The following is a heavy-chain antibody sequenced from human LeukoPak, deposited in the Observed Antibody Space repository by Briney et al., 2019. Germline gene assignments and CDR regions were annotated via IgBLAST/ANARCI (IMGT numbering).Heavy chain of an antibody. CDR3: VRGHNENRYKSACDI. V-gene: IGHV4-4*02. Sequence: PSETLSLTCDVSGDSISSNTWWNWVRQPPGKGLEWIGEIYSSGSSNKNPSLKGRVTLSIDKPKNQFSLRLTSVTAADTAVYYCVRGHNENRYKSACDIWGQGTMVTVSS. D-gene: IGHD5-24*01. CDR1: GDSISSNTW. CDR2: IYSSGSS. J-gene: IGHJ3*02.